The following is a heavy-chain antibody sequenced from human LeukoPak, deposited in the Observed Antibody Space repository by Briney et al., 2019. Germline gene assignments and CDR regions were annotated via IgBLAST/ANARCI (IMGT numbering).Heavy chain of an antibody. CDR1: GFTFSSYS. V-gene: IGHV3-21*01. CDR2: ISSSSSYI. J-gene: IGHJ4*02. Sequence: GGSLRLSCAASGFTFSSYSMNWVRQAPGKGLEWVSSISSSSSYIYYADSVKGRFTISRDNAKNSLYLQMNSLRAEDTAAYYCARVLVGASRKFDYWGQGTLVNVSS. D-gene: IGHD1-26*01. CDR3: ARVLVGASRKFDY.